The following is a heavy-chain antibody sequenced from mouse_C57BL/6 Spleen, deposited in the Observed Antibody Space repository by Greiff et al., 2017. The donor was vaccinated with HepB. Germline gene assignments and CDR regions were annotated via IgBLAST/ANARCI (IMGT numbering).Heavy chain of an antibody. CDR2: IDPEDGET. D-gene: IGHD1-1*01. V-gene: IGHV14-2*01. J-gene: IGHJ3*01. CDR1: GFNIKDYY. CDR3: AIRGTTVPWFAY. Sequence: DVKLVESGAELVKPGASVKLSCTASGFNIKDYYMHWVKQRTEQGLEWIGRIDPEDGETKYAPKFQGKATITADTSSNTAYLQLSSLTSEDTAVYYCAIRGTTVPWFAYWGQGTLVTVSA.